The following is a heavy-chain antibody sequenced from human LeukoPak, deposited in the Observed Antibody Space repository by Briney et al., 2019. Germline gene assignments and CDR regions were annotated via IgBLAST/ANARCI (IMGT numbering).Heavy chain of an antibody. CDR3: VRETGGYNIYYFDY. CDR1: GFTFSSYS. D-gene: IGHD5-18*01. Sequence: TGGSLRLSCAASGFTFSSYSMNWVRQAPGKGLEWVSYISSSTGTISYADSVKGRFTTSRDNAKSSLYLEMNSLRVDDTAVYYCVRETGGYNIYYFDYWGQGTLVTVSA. V-gene: IGHV3-48*04. J-gene: IGHJ4*02. CDR2: ISSSTGTI.